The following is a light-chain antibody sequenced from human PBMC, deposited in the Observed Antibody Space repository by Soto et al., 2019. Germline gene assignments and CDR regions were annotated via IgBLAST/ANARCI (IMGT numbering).Light chain of an antibody. CDR1: QSINSY. CDR2: AAS. V-gene: IGKV1-39*01. CDR3: QQSYSTPPST. J-gene: IGKJ2*02. Sequence: DIQMTQSPLSLSASVGDRVTITCRASQSINSYLNWYQQKPGKAPKLLIYAASSLQSGVPSRFSGSGSGTDFTLTISSLQPEDFATYYCQQSYSTPPSTFGQGTKLEIK.